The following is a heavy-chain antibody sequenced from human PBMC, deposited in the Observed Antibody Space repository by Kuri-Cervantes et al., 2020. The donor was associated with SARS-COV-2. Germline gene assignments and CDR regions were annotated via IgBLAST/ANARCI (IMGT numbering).Heavy chain of an antibody. J-gene: IGHJ6*02. Sequence: GSLRLSCAVYGGSFSGYYWSWIRQPPGKGLEWIGEINHSGSTNYNPSLKSRVTISVDTSKDQFSLKLSSVTAADTAVYYCARGVGAAVAGTLITIYYYYGMDVWGQGTMVTVSS. CDR3: ARGVGAAVAGTLITIYYYYGMDV. D-gene: IGHD6-19*01. CDR1: GGSFSGYY. CDR2: INHSGST. V-gene: IGHV4-34*01.